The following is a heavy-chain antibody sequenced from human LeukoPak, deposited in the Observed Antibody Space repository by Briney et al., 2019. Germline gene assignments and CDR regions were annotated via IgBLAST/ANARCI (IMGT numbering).Heavy chain of an antibody. CDR2: INAGNGNT. CDR1: GYTFTSYA. D-gene: IGHD5-18*01. Sequence: ASVKVSCKASGYTFTSYATHWVRQAPGQRLEWMGWINAGNGNTKYSQKFQGRVTITRDTSASTAYMELSSLRSEDTAVYYCARQAWIQLWLPDYWGQGTLVTVSS. V-gene: IGHV1-3*01. J-gene: IGHJ4*02. CDR3: ARQAWIQLWLPDY.